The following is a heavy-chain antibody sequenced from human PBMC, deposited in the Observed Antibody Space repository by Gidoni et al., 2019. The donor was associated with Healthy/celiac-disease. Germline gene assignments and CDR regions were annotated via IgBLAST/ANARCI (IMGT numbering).Heavy chain of an antibody. CDR1: GGSISSGGYY. D-gene: IGHD3-3*01. Sequence: VQLQESGPGLVKPSQTLSLPGTVSGGSISSGGYYWSWIRQHPGKGLEWIGYIYYSGSTYYNPSLKSRVTISVDTSKNQFSLKLSSVTAADTAVYYCARAPPALCWSGYANWFDPWGQGTLVTVSS. V-gene: IGHV4-31*03. J-gene: IGHJ5*02. CDR3: ARAPPALCWSGYANWFDP. CDR2: IYYSGST.